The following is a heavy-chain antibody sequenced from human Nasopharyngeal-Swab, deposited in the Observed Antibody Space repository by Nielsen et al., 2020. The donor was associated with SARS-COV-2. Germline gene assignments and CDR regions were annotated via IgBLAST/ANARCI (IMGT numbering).Heavy chain of an antibody. CDR1: GFTFSSYA. J-gene: IGHJ3*02. CDR3: AKPLAYCGGDCYWGDAFDI. Sequence: GESLKISCAASGFTFSSYAMSWVRQAPGKGLEWVSAISGSGGSTYYADSVKGRFTISRGNSKNTLYLQMNSLRAEDTAVYYCAKPLAYCGGDCYWGDAFDIWGQGTMVTVSS. D-gene: IGHD2-21*01. V-gene: IGHV3-23*01. CDR2: ISGSGGST.